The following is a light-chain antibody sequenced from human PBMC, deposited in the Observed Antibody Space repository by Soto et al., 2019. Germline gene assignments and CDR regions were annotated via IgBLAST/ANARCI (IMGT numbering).Light chain of an antibody. V-gene: IGLV3-1*01. CDR3: QAWDSSTLVV. CDR1: KLGDKY. Sequence: SYELTQPPSVSVSPGQTGSITCSGDKLGDKYACWYQQKPGQSPVLVIYQDSKRPSGIPERFSGSNSGNTATLTISGTQAMDEADYYCQAWDSSTLVVFGGGTTVTVL. J-gene: IGLJ2*01. CDR2: QDS.